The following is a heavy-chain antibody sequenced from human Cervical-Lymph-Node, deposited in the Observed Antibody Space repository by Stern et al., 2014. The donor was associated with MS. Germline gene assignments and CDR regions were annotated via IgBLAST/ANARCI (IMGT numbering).Heavy chain of an antibody. Sequence: QVQLVESGAEVKKPGSSMKVSCEASGGSFSTFDIIWVRQAPGQGLELLRGISPLFGTTNYVQKFQGRVTMTADASTITAYMELSSLRSEDTAVYYCARHQGGIAANWGQGTLVTVSS. CDR1: GGSFSTFD. J-gene: IGHJ4*02. CDR2: ISPLFGTT. CDR3: ARHQGGIAAN. V-gene: IGHV1-69*01. D-gene: IGHD6-13*01.